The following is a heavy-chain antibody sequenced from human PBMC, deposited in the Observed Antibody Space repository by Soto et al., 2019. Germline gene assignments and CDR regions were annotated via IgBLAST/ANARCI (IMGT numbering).Heavy chain of an antibody. CDR3: ARLEQGGITMVRGVISPSAFDI. D-gene: IGHD3-10*01. CDR1: GGSISSYY. J-gene: IGHJ3*02. Sequence: SETLSLTCTVSGGSISSYYWSWIRQPPGKGLEWIGHIYYSGSTNYNPSLKSRVTISVDTSKNQFSLKLSSVTAADTAVYYCARLEQGGITMVRGVISPSAFDIWGQGTMVTVSS. V-gene: IGHV4-59*08. CDR2: IYYSGST.